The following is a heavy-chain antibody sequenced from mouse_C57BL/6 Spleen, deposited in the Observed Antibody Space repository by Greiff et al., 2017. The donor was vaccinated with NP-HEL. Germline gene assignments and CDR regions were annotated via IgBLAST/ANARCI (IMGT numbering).Heavy chain of an antibody. D-gene: IGHD4-1*01. CDR1: GYTFTDYY. CDR3: ARGRLDWDVDY. V-gene: IGHV1-26*01. Sequence: EVQLQQSGPELVKPGASVKISCKASGYTFTDYYMNWVKQSHGKSLEWIGDINPNNGGTSYNQKFKGKATLTVDKSSSTAYMELRSLTSEDSAVYYCARGRLDWDVDYWGHGTPLTVSS. J-gene: IGHJ2*01. CDR2: INPNNGGT.